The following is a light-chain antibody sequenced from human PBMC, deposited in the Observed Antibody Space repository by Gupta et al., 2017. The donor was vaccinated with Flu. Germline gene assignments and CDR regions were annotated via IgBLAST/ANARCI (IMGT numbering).Light chain of an antibody. CDR3: SAWDSSLSAWV. V-gene: IGLV10-54*04. Sequence: QAGLTQPPSVSKGLRQTATLTCTGNSNNVGFQGAAWLQQHQGHPPKLLSYRNDNRPSGISERFSASRSGNTASLTITGLQPEDEADYYCSAWDSSLSAWVFGGGTKLTV. CDR2: RND. CDR1: SNNVGFQG. J-gene: IGLJ3*02.